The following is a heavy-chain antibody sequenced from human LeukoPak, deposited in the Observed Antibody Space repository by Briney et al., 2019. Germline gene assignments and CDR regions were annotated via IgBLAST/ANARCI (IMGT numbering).Heavy chain of an antibody. J-gene: IGHJ1*01. Sequence: ASVKVSCKASGYTFTSYGISWVRQAPGQGLEWMGWISAYNGNTNYAQKVQGRVTMTTDTSTSTAYMELRSLRSDDTAVYYCARSYYYDSSGYYYSPGYFQHWGQGTLVTVSS. CDR1: GYTFTSYG. CDR3: ARSYYYDSSGYYYSPGYFQH. V-gene: IGHV1-18*01. D-gene: IGHD3-22*01. CDR2: ISAYNGNT.